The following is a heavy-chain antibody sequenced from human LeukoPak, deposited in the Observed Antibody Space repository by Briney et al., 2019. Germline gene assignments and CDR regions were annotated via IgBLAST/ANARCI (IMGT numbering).Heavy chain of an antibody. CDR3: ARVAAGIGFFQH. CDR2: IHHSGST. CDR1: GYSISNGYY. V-gene: IGHV4-38-2*02. J-gene: IGHJ1*01. Sequence: SETLSLTCTVSGYSISNGYYWGWIRQPPGKGLGWIGNIHHSGSTYYNPSLKSRVTISVDTTKNQLYVKLSSVTAADTAVYYCARVAAGIGFFQHWGQGTLVTVSP. D-gene: IGHD6-13*01.